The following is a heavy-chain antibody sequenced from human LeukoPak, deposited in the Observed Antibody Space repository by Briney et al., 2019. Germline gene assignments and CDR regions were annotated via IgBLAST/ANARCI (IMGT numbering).Heavy chain of an antibody. CDR2: ISSSISYI. CDR1: GFTFSSYS. CDR3: ARDLIRGYYYGSGSYLGY. V-gene: IGHV3-21*01. D-gene: IGHD3-10*01. J-gene: IGHJ4*02. Sequence: AGGSLRLSCAASGFTFSSYSMNWVRQAPGKGLEWVSSISSSISYIYYADSVKGRFTISRDNAKNSLYLQMNSLRAEDTAVYYCARDLIRGYYYGSGSYLGYWGQGTLVTVSS.